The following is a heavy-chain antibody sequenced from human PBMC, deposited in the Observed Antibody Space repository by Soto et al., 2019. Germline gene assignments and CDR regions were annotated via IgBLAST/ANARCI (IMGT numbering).Heavy chain of an antibody. D-gene: IGHD2-15*01. CDR2: ISSSSSYI. CDR1: GFTFSSYS. V-gene: IGHV3-21*01. CDR3: ARAALAPIVVVVAANIDY. J-gene: IGHJ4*02. Sequence: GGSLRLSCAASGFTFSSYSMNWVRQAPGKGLEWVSSISSSSSYIYYADSVKGRFTISRDNAKNSLYLQMNSLRAEDTAVYYCARAALAPIVVVVAANIDYWGQGTLVTVSS.